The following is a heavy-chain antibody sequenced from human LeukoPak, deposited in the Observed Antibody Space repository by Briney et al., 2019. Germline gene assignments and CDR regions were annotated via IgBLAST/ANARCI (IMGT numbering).Heavy chain of an antibody. D-gene: IGHD6-13*01. Sequence: GGSLRLSCAASGFTFSSCAMNWVRQAPGKGLEWVSSISSSSSYIYYADSVKGRFTISRDNAKNSLYLQMNSLRAEDTAVYYCARAKLAGGAFDIWGQGTMVTVSS. CDR2: ISSSSSYI. J-gene: IGHJ3*02. CDR1: GFTFSSCA. V-gene: IGHV3-21*01. CDR3: ARAKLAGGAFDI.